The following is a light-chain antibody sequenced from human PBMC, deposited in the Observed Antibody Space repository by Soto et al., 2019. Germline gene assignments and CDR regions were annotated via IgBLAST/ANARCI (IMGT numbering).Light chain of an antibody. J-gene: IGLJ3*02. Sequence: QSALTQPPSASASPGQSVTISCTGTSSDVGGYNYVSWYQQHPGEAPKLMIYEVIKRPSGVPDRFSGSKSGNTASLTVSGLQAEDEADYYCSSYGGSNNVVFGGGTKLTVL. CDR3: SSYGGSNNVV. CDR1: SSDVGGYNY. V-gene: IGLV2-8*01. CDR2: EVI.